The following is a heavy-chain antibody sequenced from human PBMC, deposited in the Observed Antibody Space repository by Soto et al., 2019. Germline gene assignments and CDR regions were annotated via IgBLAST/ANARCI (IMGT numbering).Heavy chain of an antibody. V-gene: IGHV3-64*01. D-gene: IGHD5-18*01. CDR2: ISSNGGTT. Sequence: EVQLVESGGGLVQPGGSLRLSCAASGFTFSTYAMQWARQAPGKGLEFVSSISSNGGTTNYAYSVKGRFTISRDNSRDTLYLQMGSLRPEDMAVYYCARDGRAMNDYWGQGTLVTVSS. J-gene: IGHJ4*02. CDR1: GFTFSTYA. CDR3: ARDGRAMNDY.